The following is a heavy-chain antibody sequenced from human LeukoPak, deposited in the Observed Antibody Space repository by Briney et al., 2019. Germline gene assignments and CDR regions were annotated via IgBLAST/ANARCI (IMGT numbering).Heavy chain of an antibody. CDR3: ARDLPSRAAFDI. CDR1: DGSVSSGGYY. V-gene: IGHV4-61*08. CDR2: IYYSGST. J-gene: IGHJ3*02. Sequence: SETLSLTCTVSDGSVSSGGYYWSWLRQPPGKGLDWIGYIYYSGSTNYNPSLKSRVTISVDTSKNQFSLKLSSVTAADTALYYCARDLPSRAAFDIWGQGTMVTVSS.